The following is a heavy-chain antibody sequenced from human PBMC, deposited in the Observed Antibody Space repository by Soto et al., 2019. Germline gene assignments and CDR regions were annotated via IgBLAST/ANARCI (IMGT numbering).Heavy chain of an antibody. CDR3: ARERSVGYCITTTCPKPFYYYAMDV. CDR2: FIPIFGTP. V-gene: IGHV1-69*14. D-gene: IGHD2-2*01. J-gene: IGHJ6*02. Sequence: QVQLVQSGAEGKKPGASLKVSCKASGGTFSNYAFSWVRQAPGQGPEWMGGFIPIFGTPDYAQKFQGRVIITAHKSTRTVSMELNSLRSDDTAVYYCARERSVGYCITTTCPKPFYYYAMDVWGQGTTVTVSS. CDR1: GGTFSNYA.